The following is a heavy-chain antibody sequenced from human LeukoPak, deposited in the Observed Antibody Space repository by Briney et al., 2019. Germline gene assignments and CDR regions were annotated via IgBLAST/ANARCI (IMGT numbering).Heavy chain of an antibody. V-gene: IGHV3-20*04. CDR3: ARWSYDYVWGSYRYRPFGY. J-gene: IGHJ4*02. CDR1: GFTFDDYG. Sequence: PGGSLRLSCAASGFTFDDYGMSWVRQAPGKGLEWVSGINWNGGSTGYADSVKGRFTISRDNAKNSLYLQMNSLRAEDTALYYCARWSYDYVWGSYRYRPFGYWGQGTLVTVSS. CDR2: INWNGGST. D-gene: IGHD3-16*02.